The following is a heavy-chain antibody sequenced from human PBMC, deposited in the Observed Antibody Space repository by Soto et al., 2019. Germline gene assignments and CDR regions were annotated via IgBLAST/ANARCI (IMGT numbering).Heavy chain of an antibody. Sequence: GSLRLSCAASGFTFSSYGMHWVRQAPGKGLEWVAVIWYDGSNKYYADSVKGRFTISRDNSKNTLYLQMNSLRAEDTAVYYCAREVSAGRDYYYGMDVWGQGTTVPVSS. V-gene: IGHV3-33*01. CDR1: GFTFSSYG. D-gene: IGHD1-20*01. CDR3: AREVSAGRDYYYGMDV. J-gene: IGHJ6*02. CDR2: IWYDGSNK.